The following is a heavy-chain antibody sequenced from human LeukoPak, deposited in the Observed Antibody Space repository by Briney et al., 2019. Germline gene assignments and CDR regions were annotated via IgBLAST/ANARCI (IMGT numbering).Heavy chain of an antibody. CDR3: ARGAAAAKYNWFDP. J-gene: IGHJ5*02. CDR2: IYHSGST. CDR1: GGSISSGGYS. V-gene: IGHV4-30-2*01. Sequence: PSETLSLTCAVSGGSISSGGYSWSWIRQPPGKGLEWIGYIYHSGSTYYNPSLKSRVTISVDRSKNQFSLKLSSVTAADTAVYYCARGAAAAKYNWFDPWGQGTLVTVSS. D-gene: IGHD2-2*01.